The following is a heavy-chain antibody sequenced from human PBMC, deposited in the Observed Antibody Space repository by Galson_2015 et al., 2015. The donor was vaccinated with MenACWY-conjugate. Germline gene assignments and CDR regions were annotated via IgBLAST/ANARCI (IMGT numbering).Heavy chain of an antibody. J-gene: IGHJ4*02. CDR3: VGRVSGWSHGFDY. Sequence: SLRLSCAASGFTFTTYDMHRVRQPPGKGLEWVSVIGIAGDTYYLDPVKGRFAISREDGKNSLYLQMNRLRVEDTAVYYCVGRVSGWSHGFDYWGQGTLVTVSS. D-gene: IGHD6-19*01. V-gene: IGHV3-13*01. CDR1: GFTFTTYD. CDR2: IGIAGDT.